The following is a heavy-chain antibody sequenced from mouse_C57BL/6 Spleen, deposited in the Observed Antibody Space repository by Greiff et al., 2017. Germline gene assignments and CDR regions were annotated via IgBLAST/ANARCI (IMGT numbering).Heavy chain of an antibody. Sequence: QVQLQQSGAELARPGASVKMSCKASGYTFTSYTMHWVKQRPGQGLEWIGYINPSSGYTKYNQKFKDKATLTADKSSSTAYMQLRSLTSENSAVYYCSRGEGWCPLDYWGQGTTLTVSS. V-gene: IGHV1-4*01. CDR3: SRGEGWCPLDY. CDR1: GYTFTSYT. D-gene: IGHD1-1*02. CDR2: INPSSGYT. J-gene: IGHJ2*01.